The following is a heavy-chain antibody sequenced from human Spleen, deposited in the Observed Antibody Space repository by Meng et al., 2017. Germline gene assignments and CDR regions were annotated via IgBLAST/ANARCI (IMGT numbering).Heavy chain of an antibody. J-gene: IGHJ4*02. D-gene: IGHD3-10*01. CDR3: ARVGRRNYYGSDYFDF. CDR2: IIPVYGTA. V-gene: IGHV1-69*06. CDR1: GGTLTNYA. Sequence: VQLVQSGAEVKKPGSAVKVSCNAPGGTLTNYAINWVRQAPGQGLEWMGGIIPVYGTANYAQKFQGRVTITADKSTSTAYMELNSLRSEDTAVYYCARVGRRNYYGSDYFDFWGQGTLVTVSS.